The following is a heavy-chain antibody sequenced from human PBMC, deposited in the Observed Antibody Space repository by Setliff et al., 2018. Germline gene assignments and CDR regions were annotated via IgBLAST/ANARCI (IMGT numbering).Heavy chain of an antibody. D-gene: IGHD2-8*02. V-gene: IGHV1-18*01. CDR3: AISTLSICTGGNCPNAFDV. J-gene: IGHJ3*01. CDR2: IAVYTGKT. Sequence: PSVKVSCKASGYTFSESIVSWVRQAPGQGLEWMGWIAVYTGKTYSAQKFQGRLTMTTDKSTNMAYLDLRGLRLDDTAIYYCAISTLSICTGGNCPNAFDVWGQGTVVTVSS. CDR1: GYTFSESI.